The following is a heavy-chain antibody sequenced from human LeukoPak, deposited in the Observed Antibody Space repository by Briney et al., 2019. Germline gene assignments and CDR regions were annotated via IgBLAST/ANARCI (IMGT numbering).Heavy chain of an antibody. V-gene: IGHV3-20*01. CDR1: GFTFDDYG. CDR3: ARGDYCDSSGYDDAFDI. J-gene: IGHJ3*02. CDR2: INWNGGST. Sequence: PGGSLRLSCAASGFTFDDYGMSWVRQAPGKGLEWVSGINWNGGSTGYADSVKGRFTISRDNAKNSLYLQMNSLRAEDTALYHCARGDYCDSSGYDDAFDIWGQGTMVTVSS. D-gene: IGHD3-22*01.